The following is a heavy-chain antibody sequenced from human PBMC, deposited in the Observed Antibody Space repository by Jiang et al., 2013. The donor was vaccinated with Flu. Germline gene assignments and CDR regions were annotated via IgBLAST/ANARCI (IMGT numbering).Heavy chain of an antibody. CDR3: ARQGDFGLVLILAWFDS. J-gene: IGHJ5*01. CDR2: IYHRGTT. V-gene: IGHV4-39*01. Sequence: PGLVKPSETLSLTCNVSGGSITSNNYFWGWIRQPPGKGLEWIATIYHRGTTYYNPSLKSRATVSVDTSKNQFSLKLNSVTAADTAVYYCARQGDFGLVLILAWFDSWGPGTLVTVSS. D-gene: IGHD3/OR15-3a*01. CDR1: GGSITSNNYF.